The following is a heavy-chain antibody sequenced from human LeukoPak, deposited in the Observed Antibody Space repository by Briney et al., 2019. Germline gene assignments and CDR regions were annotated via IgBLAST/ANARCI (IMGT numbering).Heavy chain of an antibody. CDR3: AREEHYRRYFAL. Sequence: GGTLRLSCAASGFTFSGFAMSWIRQAPGKGLEWVSSISRSGESTFYADSVRGRFTISRDNSKNTLYLQMNTLRAEDTAVYFCAREEHYRRYFALWGRGTLVTVSS. J-gene: IGHJ2*01. V-gene: IGHV3-23*01. D-gene: IGHD3-16*02. CDR1: GFTFSGFA. CDR2: ISRSGEST.